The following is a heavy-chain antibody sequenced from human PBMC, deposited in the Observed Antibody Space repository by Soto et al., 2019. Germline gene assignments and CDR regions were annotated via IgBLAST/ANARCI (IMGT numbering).Heavy chain of an antibody. Sequence: QVQLVQSGAEVKKPGASVKVSCKASGYTFTSYGISWVRQAPGQGLEWMGWISANNGNTNYAQKLQGRVTMTTDTSTSAAYVELRSLRSDDTAVYYCARDRGSYALDYWGQGTLVTVSS. V-gene: IGHV1-18*01. J-gene: IGHJ4*02. CDR3: ARDRGSYALDY. D-gene: IGHD1-26*01. CDR1: GYTFTSYG. CDR2: ISANNGNT.